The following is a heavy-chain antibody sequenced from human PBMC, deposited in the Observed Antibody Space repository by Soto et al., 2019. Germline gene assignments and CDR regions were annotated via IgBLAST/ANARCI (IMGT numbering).Heavy chain of an antibody. CDR2: SIPLFGRG. Sequence: SVKVSCKASGGISTSHSISWIRQAPGQGLQWMGGSIPLFGRGNHAQQFQDRLTITADKSTSTVYMELSSLRLTDTAVYYCASDMDYYHYYGMDVWGQGTTVTVSS. CDR3: ASDMDYYHYYGMDV. V-gene: IGHV1-69*06. J-gene: IGHJ6*02. D-gene: IGHD3-10*01. CDR1: GGISTSHS.